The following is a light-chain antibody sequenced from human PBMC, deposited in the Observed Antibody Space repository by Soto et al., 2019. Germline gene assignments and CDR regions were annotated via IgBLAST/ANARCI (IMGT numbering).Light chain of an antibody. CDR1: QSVLNSSNSKNY. V-gene: IGKV4-1*01. J-gene: IGKJ2*01. Sequence: DIVMTQSPDSLAVSLGERATVNCKSSQSVLNSSNSKNYLAWYQQKPGQPPKLLIYWASTRESGVPARFSGSGSATDFTLTISSLQPEDVAVYSCHHYYSALYTFGQGTKREIK. CDR2: WAS. CDR3: HHYYSALYT.